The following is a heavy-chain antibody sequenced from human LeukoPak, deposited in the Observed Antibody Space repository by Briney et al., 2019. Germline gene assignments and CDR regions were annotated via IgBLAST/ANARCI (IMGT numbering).Heavy chain of an antibody. Sequence: GGSLRLSCAAPGFTFSSYSMNWVRQAPGKGLEWVSSISSSSSYIYYADSVKGRFTISRDNAKNSLYLQMNSLRAEDTAVYYCARDAVTFGGVIVIPNFDYWGQGTLVTASS. J-gene: IGHJ4*02. V-gene: IGHV3-21*01. CDR3: ARDAVTFGGVIVIPNFDY. CDR1: GFTFSSYS. D-gene: IGHD3-16*02. CDR2: ISSSSSYI.